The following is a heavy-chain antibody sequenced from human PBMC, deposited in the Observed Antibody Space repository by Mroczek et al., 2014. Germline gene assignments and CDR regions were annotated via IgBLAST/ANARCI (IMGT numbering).Heavy chain of an antibody. V-gene: IGHV3-49*03. Sequence: EVQLVESGGGLVQPGRSLRLSCTASGFTFGDYAMSWFRQAPGKGLEWVGFIRSKAYGGTTEYAASVKGRFTISRDDSKSIAYLQMNSLKTEDTAVYYCTRDSPFTSNSAFDIWGQGTMVTVSS. CDR3: TRDSPFTSNSAFDI. D-gene: IGHD2-2*01. J-gene: IGHJ3*02. CDR1: GFTFGDYA. CDR2: IRSKAYGGTT.